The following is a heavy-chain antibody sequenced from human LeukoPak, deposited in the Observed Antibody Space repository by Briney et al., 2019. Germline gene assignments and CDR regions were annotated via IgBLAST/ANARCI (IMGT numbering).Heavy chain of an antibody. CDR3: ARGVRIAVAGYIDY. V-gene: IGHV3-30*04. J-gene: IGHJ4*02. CDR2: ISYDGSNK. CDR1: GFTFISYA. Sequence: PGGTLRLSCAASGFTFISYAMHWVRQAPGKGLEWVAAISYDGSNKNYADSVKGRFTISRDNSKNTLYLQMNSLKAEDTAVYYCARGVRIAVAGYIDYWGQGTLVTVSS. D-gene: IGHD6-19*01.